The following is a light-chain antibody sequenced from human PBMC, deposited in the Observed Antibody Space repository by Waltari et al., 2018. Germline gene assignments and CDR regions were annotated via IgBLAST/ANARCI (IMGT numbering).Light chain of an antibody. V-gene: IGKV1-12*01. CDR2: AAS. CDR3: QQANSFPYT. J-gene: IGKJ3*01. CDR1: QGISGW. Sequence: DIQMTQSPSSVSASVGDRVPITCRASQGISGWLAWYQQKPGKAPKLLVYAASRLQSGVPSRFSGSGSGTDFTLAISSLQPEDFATYYCQQANSFPYTFGPGTKVDFK.